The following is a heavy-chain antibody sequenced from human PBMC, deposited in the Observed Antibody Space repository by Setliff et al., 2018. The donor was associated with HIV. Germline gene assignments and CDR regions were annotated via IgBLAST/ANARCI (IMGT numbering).Heavy chain of an antibody. CDR1: GYSISSDYY. J-gene: IGHJ3*02. Sequence: SETLSLTCAVSGYSISSDYYWGWIRQPPGKGLEWVGSFSPRGRTYQNGSLKSRVTISVDRSRNQFSLKLTSVTAADTAIYYCASTTSGVSGSYPAHAFDIWGQGTMVTVSS. CDR3: ASTTSGVSGSYPAHAFDI. V-gene: IGHV4-38-2*01. D-gene: IGHD3-10*01. CDR2: FSPRGRT.